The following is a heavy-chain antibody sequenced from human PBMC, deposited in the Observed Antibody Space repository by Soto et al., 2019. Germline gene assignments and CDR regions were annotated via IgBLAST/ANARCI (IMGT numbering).Heavy chain of an antibody. CDR1: GGSFSGYY. Sequence: SETLSLTCAVSGGSFSGYYWSWIRQPPGKGLEWIGDITHSGRTHYNPSLKSRVTISVDTSKNQFSLKLSSVTAADTAVYYCARCRYYYASGSYCYYFYGIDVCGQGPTVPVSS. V-gene: IGHV4-34*01. J-gene: IGHJ6*02. CDR2: ITHSGRT. D-gene: IGHD3-10*01. CDR3: ARCRYYYASGSYCYYFYGIDV.